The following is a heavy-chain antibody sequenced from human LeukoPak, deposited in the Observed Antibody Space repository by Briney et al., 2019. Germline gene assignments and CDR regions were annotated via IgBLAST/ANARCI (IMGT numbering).Heavy chain of an antibody. Sequence: ASVTFSCKASGYTFTGYYMHWVRQAPGQGLEWMGLINPSGGTTNYAQKLQGRITMTSDTSTSTVYMELSSLRSEDTAVYYCARGPRITLVRGGQWYYYMDVWGKGTTVTISS. J-gene: IGHJ6*03. CDR3: ARGPRITLVRGGQWYYYMDV. CDR2: INPSGGTT. D-gene: IGHD3-10*01. V-gene: IGHV1-46*01. CDR1: GYTFTGYY.